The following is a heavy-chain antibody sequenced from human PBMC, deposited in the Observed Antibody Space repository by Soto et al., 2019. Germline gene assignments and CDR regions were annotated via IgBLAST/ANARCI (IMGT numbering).Heavy chain of an antibody. CDR1: GYSFTSYW. V-gene: IGHV5-51*01. Sequence: GESLKISCKGSGYSFTSYWIGWVRQMPGKSLEWMGIIYPGDSDTRYSPSFQGQVTPSADKSISTAYLQWSSLKASDTAMYYCARPTPVYDSGLDIWGQGTMVTVSS. CDR3: ARPTPVYDSGLDI. CDR2: IYPGDSDT. D-gene: IGHD3-22*01. J-gene: IGHJ3*02.